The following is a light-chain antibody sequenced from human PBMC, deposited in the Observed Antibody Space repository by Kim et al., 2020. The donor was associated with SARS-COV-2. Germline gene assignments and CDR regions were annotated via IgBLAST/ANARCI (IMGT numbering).Light chain of an antibody. CDR2: AAT. Sequence: DIQMTQSPPSLSASVGDRVTITCRASQGISNFLAWYQQKPGKMPNLLIYAATTLQSGVPSRFSGSGSVTDFTLTISSLQPEDVATYSCENRIRPPLTFGGGAKMGIK. V-gene: IGKV1-27*01. CDR1: QGISNF. J-gene: IGKJ4*01. CDR3: ENRIRPPLT.